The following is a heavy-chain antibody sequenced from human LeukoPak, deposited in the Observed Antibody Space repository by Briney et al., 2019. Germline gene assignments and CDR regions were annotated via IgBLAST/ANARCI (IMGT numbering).Heavy chain of an antibody. J-gene: IGHJ6*03. D-gene: IGHD2-2*01. Sequence: SETLSLTCTVYGYTISSGYYWGWIRQPPGKGLEWIGSIYHSGSTYYNPSLKSRVTISVDTSKNQFSLKLSSVTAADTAVYYCARVGRCSSTSCYGYYHYYMDVWGKGTTVTVSS. V-gene: IGHV4-38-2*02. CDR1: GYTISSGYY. CDR3: ARVGRCSSTSCYGYYHYYMDV. CDR2: IYHSGST.